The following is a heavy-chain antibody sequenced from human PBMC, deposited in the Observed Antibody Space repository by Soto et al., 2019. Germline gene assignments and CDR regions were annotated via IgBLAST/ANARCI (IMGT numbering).Heavy chain of an antibody. CDR2: IYYSGST. V-gene: IGHV4-31*03. Sequence: SETLSLTCTVSGGSISSGGYYWSWIRQHPGKGLEWIGYIYYSGSTYYNPSLKSRVTISVDTSKNQFSLKLSSVTAADTAVYYCARVVRRAIFGVVTPTPYWFDPWGQGTLVTVSS. D-gene: IGHD3-3*01. CDR1: GGSISSGGYY. CDR3: ARVVRRAIFGVVTPTPYWFDP. J-gene: IGHJ5*02.